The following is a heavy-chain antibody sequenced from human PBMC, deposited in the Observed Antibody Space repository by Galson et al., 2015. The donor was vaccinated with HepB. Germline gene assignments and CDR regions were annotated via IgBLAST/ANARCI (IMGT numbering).Heavy chain of an antibody. Sequence: SVKVSCKASGYTFSGHYIHWVRQAPGQGLEWMGWINPNSGGTGYAQKFQGRLTATRDTSVRTAYMELSRLTYDDTAVYYCARGLSVGSGPSGWYGGWFDPWGQGTLVTVSS. D-gene: IGHD6-19*01. CDR2: INPNSGGT. J-gene: IGHJ5*01. V-gene: IGHV1-2*02. CDR3: ARGLSVGSGPSGWYGGWFDP. CDR1: GYTFSGHY.